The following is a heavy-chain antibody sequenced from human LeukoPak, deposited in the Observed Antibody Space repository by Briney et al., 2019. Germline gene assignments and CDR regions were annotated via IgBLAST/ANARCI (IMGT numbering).Heavy chain of an antibody. CDR2: ISHSGRT. CDR1: GVSFSGYN. CDR3: TRTSPGIPLDF. D-gene: IGHD1-26*01. J-gene: IGHJ4*02. Sequence: SETLSLTCGVSGVSFSGYNWSWVRQPPGKGREWIGEISHSGRTAYNPSLSSRVTISLDTSNKQFFLKLSFVTAADTAVYYCTRTSPGIPLDFWGQGTLVTVSS. V-gene: IGHV4-34*01.